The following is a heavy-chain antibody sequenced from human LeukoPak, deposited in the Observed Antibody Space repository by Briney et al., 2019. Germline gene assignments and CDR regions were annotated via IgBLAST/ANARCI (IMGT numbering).Heavy chain of an antibody. Sequence: GASVKVSCKASGYTFTGYYMHWVRQAPGQGLEWMGRINPNSGGTNYAQKFQGRATMTRDTSISTAYMGLSRLRSDDTAVYYCARGKFGEYPDYWGQGTLVTVSS. D-gene: IGHD3-10*01. CDR3: ARGKFGEYPDY. J-gene: IGHJ4*02. CDR1: GYTFTGYY. CDR2: INPNSGGT. V-gene: IGHV1-2*06.